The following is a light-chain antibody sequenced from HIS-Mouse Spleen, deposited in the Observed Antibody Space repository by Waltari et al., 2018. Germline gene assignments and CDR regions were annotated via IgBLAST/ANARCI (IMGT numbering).Light chain of an antibody. CDR3: YSTDSSGNHRV. Sequence: SYELTQPPSASVSPGQTARIPYSGEALPQKSAYWYQQKSGQAPVLVIYEDSKRPSGIPERFSGSSSGTMATLTISGAQVEDEADYYCYSTDSSGNHRVFGGGTKLTVL. V-gene: IGLV3-10*01. CDR2: EDS. J-gene: IGLJ2*01. CDR1: ALPQKS.